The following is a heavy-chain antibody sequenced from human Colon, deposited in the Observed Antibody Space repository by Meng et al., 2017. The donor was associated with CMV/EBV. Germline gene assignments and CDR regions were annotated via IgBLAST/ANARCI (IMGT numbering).Heavy chain of an antibody. Sequence: QVELLQAGAEVKKIAAEVKVSCKASGYNFTGYYKRWLRQAPGQGLEWMGWINPNSGGTNYAQKFQGRVTMTRDTSISKAYMELSRLRSDDTAVYYCATVSSGYYLYFQHWGQGTLVTVSS. V-gene: IGHV1-2*02. D-gene: IGHD3-22*01. CDR2: INPNSGGT. J-gene: IGHJ1*01. CDR1: GYNFTGYY. CDR3: ATVSSGYYLYFQH.